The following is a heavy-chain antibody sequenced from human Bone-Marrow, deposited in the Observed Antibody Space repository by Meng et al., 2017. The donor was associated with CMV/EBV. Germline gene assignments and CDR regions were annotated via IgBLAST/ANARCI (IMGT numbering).Heavy chain of an antibody. CDR2: IYYSGST. J-gene: IGHJ4*02. D-gene: IGHD3-3*01. Sequence: SATLSLTCTVSGGSVSSGSYYWSWIRQPPGKGLEWIGYIYYSGSTNYNPSLKSRVTISVDTSKNQFSLKLSSVTAADTAVYYCARGSGFLALPQDWGQGTLVTVSS. CDR1: GGSVSSGSYY. CDR3: ARGSGFLALPQD. V-gene: IGHV4-61*01.